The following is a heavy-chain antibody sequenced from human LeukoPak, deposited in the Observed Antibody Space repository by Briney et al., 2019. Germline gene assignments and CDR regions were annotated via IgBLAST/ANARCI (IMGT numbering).Heavy chain of an antibody. D-gene: IGHD3-9*01. V-gene: IGHV4-34*01. J-gene: IGHJ4*02. Sequence: PSETLSLTCTVYGGSFNDFYWSWIRQPPGKGLEWIGETNHSGRTNYNPSLKSRVIMSVDTSKNEFSLKLISVTAADTAVYFCARQRTYDDILTGYYYSPRFDYWGQGTLVTVSS. CDR3: ARQRTYDDILTGYYYSPRFDY. CDR1: GGSFNDFY. CDR2: TNHSGRT.